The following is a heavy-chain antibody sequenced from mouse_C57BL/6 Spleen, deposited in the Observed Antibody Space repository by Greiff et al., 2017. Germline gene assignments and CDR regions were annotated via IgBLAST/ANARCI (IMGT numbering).Heavy chain of an antibody. V-gene: IGHV1-81*01. CDR2: IYPRSGNT. CDR3: APLYDYDEFAY. Sequence: VQLQQSGAELARPGASVKLSCKASGYTFTSYGISWVKQRTGQGLEWIGEIYPRSGNTYYNEKFKGKATLTADKSSSTAYMELRSLTSEDSAVYFCAPLYDYDEFAYWGQGTLVTVSA. CDR1: GYTFTSYG. J-gene: IGHJ3*01. D-gene: IGHD2-4*01.